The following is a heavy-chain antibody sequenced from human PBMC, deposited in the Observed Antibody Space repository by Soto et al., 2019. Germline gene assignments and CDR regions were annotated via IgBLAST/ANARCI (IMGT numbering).Heavy chain of an antibody. CDR3: ARGSQGSSWFSASYHFDS. J-gene: IGHJ4*02. Sequence: QVQLVESGGGLVTPGGSLRLSCAASAFTFSDYYMTWIRQAPGKGLEWVSYITSRGTTVYYADSVKGRFTISRDNTKNSVYLQMNSLRAEDTAVYYCARGSQGSSWFSASYHFDSWGQGTMVTVSS. D-gene: IGHD6-13*01. CDR2: ITSRGTTV. V-gene: IGHV3-11*01. CDR1: AFTFSDYY.